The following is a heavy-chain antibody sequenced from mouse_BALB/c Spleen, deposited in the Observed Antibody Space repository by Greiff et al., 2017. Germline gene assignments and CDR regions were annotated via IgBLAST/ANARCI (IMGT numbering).Heavy chain of an antibody. V-gene: IGHV3-6*02. CDR2: ISYDGSN. D-gene: IGHD2-3*01. Sequence: EVKLVESGPGLVKPSQSLSLTCSVTGYSITSGYYWNWIRQFPGNKLEWMGYISYDGSNNYNPSLKNRISITRDTSKNQFFLKLNSVTTEDTATYYCARTGGYYYFDYWGQGTTLTVSS. CDR1: GYSITSGYY. CDR3: ARTGGYYYFDY. J-gene: IGHJ2*01.